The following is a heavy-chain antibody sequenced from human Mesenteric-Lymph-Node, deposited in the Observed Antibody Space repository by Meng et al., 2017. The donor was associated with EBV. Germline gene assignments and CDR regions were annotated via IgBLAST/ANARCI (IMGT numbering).Heavy chain of an antibody. CDR2: IDGGGSRT. D-gene: IGHD5-12*01. Sequence: QAVESGGGLLQPGVSLVLTGTGSGFPFSRNWMHWVRQAPGKGLVWVSRIDGGGSRTSYADSVKGRFTISRDNAKNTLYLQMNSLRAEDTAVYYCARAEFSGPSLVYWGQGTLVTVSS. J-gene: IGHJ4*02. V-gene: IGHV3-74*01. CDR1: GFPFSRNW. CDR3: ARAEFSGPSLVY.